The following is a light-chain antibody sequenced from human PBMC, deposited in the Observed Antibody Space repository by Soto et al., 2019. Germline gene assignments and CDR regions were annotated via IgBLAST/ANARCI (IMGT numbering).Light chain of an antibody. Sequence: VVLTQSPATLSLSPGERATLSCRARQSVSSDLAWYQQRLGQAPRLLIYGASTRATGIPARFSGSGSGTEFTLTISSLQSEDFAVYYCQQYNNWPRTFGQGTKV. J-gene: IGKJ1*01. CDR1: QSVSSD. V-gene: IGKV3-15*01. CDR2: GAS. CDR3: QQYNNWPRT.